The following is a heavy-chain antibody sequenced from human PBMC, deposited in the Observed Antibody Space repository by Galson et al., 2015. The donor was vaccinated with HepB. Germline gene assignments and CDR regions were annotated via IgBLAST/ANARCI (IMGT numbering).Heavy chain of an antibody. CDR1: GYTFISYS. Sequence: SVKVSCKASGYTFISYSIVWVRQAPGQGLEWMGWISTYNGKTNYAQKFQDRVVMTTDTSTRTAFLELRSLRSDDTAVCYCAREHMPGPWGDYWGQETPVAVSS. CDR2: ISTYNGKT. V-gene: IGHV1-18*04. D-gene: IGHD7-27*01. CDR3: AREHMPGPWGDY. J-gene: IGHJ4*02.